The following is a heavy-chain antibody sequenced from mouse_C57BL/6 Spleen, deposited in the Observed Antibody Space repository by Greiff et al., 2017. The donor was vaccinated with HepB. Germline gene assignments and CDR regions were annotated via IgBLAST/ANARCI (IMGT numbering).Heavy chain of an antibody. V-gene: IGHV1-52*01. D-gene: IGHD1-1*01. CDR2: IDPSDSET. J-gene: IGHJ4*01. CDR3: ARGTDYGYAMDY. CDR1: GYTFTSYW. Sequence: VQLQQSGAELVRPGSSVKLSCKASGYTFTSYWMHWVKQRPIQGLEWIGNIDPSDSETHYNEKFKDKATLTVDKSSITAYMQLSSLTSEDSAVYYCARGTDYGYAMDYWGQGTSVTVSS.